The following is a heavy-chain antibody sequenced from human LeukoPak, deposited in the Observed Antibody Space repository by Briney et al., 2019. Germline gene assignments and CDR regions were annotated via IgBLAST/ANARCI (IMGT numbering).Heavy chain of an antibody. Sequence: KPSETLSLTCAVYGGSFSGYYWSWIRQPPGKGLEWIGEINHRGSTNYNPSLKSRVTILVDMSKNQVSLKVISVTAADTAVYYCARPMTQYWAYYLDVWGKGTTVTVSS. J-gene: IGHJ6*03. V-gene: IGHV4-34*01. D-gene: IGHD3-22*01. CDR3: ARPMTQYWAYYLDV. CDR1: GGSFSGYY. CDR2: INHRGST.